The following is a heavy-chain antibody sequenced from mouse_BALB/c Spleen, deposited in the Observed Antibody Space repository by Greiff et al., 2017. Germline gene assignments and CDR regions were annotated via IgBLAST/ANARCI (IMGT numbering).Heavy chain of an antibody. J-gene: IGHJ4*01. D-gene: IGHD2-1*01. CDR1: GFTFSSYT. CDR3: ARGGGYGNYEMDY. V-gene: IGHV5-6-5*01. Sequence: EVKLMESGGGLVKPGGSLKLSCAASGFTFSSYTMSWVRQTPEKRLEWVASISSSGSTSYPDSVKGRFTISRDNARNILYLQMSSLRSEDTAMYYCARGGGYGNYEMDYWGQGTSVTVSS. CDR2: ISSSGST.